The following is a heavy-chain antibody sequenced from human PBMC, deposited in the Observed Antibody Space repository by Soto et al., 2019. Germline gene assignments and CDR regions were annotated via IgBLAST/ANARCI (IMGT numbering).Heavy chain of an antibody. CDR3: AKDWGSSGWYNWFAP. CDR2: ISHDGGAT. J-gene: IGHJ5*02. Sequence: QVQLVESGGGVVQSGRSLRLSCAASGFTFSTSGMHWIRQAPGKGLEWVAMISHDGGATYYVDSVKGRFTISRDTDKNTLHLQMDRLRPEDTATYYCAKDWGSSGWYNWFAPWGQGNLVTVSS. D-gene: IGHD6-13*01. CDR1: GFTFSTSG. V-gene: IGHV3-30*18.